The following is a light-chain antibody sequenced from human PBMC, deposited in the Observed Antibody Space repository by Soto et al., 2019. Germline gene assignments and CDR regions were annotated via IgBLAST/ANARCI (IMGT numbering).Light chain of an antibody. V-gene: IGKV3-20*01. CDR2: GAS. Sequence: EIVLTQSPGTLSLSPGERATLSCRASQSVSSSYLAWYQQKPGQAPRLLIYGASSRATGIPDRFSGSGSGTDFTLTIRRLEPEDFAVYYCLQYGSSLLTFGPATKVDIK. J-gene: IGKJ3*01. CDR1: QSVSSSY. CDR3: LQYGSSLLT.